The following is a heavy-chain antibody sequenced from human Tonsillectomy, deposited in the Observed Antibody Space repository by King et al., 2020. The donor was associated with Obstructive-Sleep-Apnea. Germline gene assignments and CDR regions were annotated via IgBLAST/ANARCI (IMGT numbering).Heavy chain of an antibody. CDR3: ARGLRVGDY. Sequence: VQLVESGGDLVKPGGSLRLSCAASGFTFSDYYMSWIRQVPGKGLEWVSYICSIGRNIYVADSVKGRFTISRDNAKNSLYLQMNSLRDDDTAVYYCARGLRVGDYWGQGTLVIVSS. J-gene: IGHJ4*02. D-gene: IGHD1-26*01. V-gene: IGHV3-11*01. CDR1: GFTFSDYY. CDR2: ICSIGRNI.